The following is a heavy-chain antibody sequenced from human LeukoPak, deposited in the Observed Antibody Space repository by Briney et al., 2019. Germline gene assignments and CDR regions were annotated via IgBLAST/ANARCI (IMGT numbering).Heavy chain of an antibody. CDR1: GFTFDDYA. D-gene: IGHD5-18*01. V-gene: IGHV3-9*01. J-gene: IGHJ4*02. CDR2: ISWNSGSI. Sequence: PGRSLRLSCAASGFTFDDYAMHWVRHAPGKGLEWVSGISWNSGSIGYADSVKGRFTISRDNSKNTLYLQMNSLRAEDTAVYYCAKARLDTAMVLDYWGQGTLVTVSS. CDR3: AKARLDTAMVLDY.